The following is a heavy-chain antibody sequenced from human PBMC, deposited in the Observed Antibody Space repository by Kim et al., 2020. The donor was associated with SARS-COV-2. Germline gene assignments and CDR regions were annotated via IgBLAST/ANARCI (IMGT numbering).Heavy chain of an antibody. CDR1: GFTFSSYS. J-gene: IGHJ3*02. CDR2: ISSSSSYI. CDR3: ARGLGESDAFDI. Sequence: GGSLRLSCAASGFTFSSYSMNWVRQAPGKGLEWVSSISSSSSYIYYADSVKGRFTISRDNAKNSLYLQMNSLRAEDTAVYYCARGLGESDAFDIWGQGTMVTVSS. V-gene: IGHV3-21*01. D-gene: IGHD3-16*01.